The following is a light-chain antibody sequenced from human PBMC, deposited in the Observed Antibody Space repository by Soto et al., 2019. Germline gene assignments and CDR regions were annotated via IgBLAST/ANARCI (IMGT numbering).Light chain of an antibody. CDR1: SNAVGNYNY. CDR2: DVN. CDR3: CSYAGSYLWL. Sequence: QSVLTQSRSASGSPGQSVATSCTGTSNAVGNYNYVSWYQQYPDKAPSLLIYDVNKRPSGVPGRFSGSKSGDTASLTVSGLHAEDAAFYYCCSYAGSYLWLFGGGTKLTVL. J-gene: IGLJ3*02. V-gene: IGLV2-11*01.